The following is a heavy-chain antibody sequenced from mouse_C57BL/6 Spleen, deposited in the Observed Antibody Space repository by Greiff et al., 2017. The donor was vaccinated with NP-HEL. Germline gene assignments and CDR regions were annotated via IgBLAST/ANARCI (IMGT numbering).Heavy chain of an antibody. V-gene: IGHV1-54*01. CDR1: GYAFTNYL. D-gene: IGHD2-9*01. Sequence: QVQLQQSGAELVRPGTSVKVSCKASGYAFTNYLIEWVKQRPGQGLEWIGVINPGSGGTNYNEKFKGKATLTADKSSSTAYMQLSSLTSEDSAVYFCARGPTMVTTDAGAMDYWGQGTSVTVSS. J-gene: IGHJ4*01. CDR3: ARGPTMVTTDAGAMDY. CDR2: INPGSGGT.